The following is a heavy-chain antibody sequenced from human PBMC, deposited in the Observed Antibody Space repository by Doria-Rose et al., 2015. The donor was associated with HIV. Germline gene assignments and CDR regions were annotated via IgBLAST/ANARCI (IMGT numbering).Heavy chain of an antibody. J-gene: IGHJ5*02. CDR2: IYYSGTT. D-gene: IGHD6-25*01. Sequence: QVQLQESGPGLVKPSETLSLTCTVSGGSVASGTPYWDWIRPTPGKGLEWIGTIYYSGTTYYNSSLRGRVTVSLHTSENQYSVKLISVTAADTGVYYCAKQAVNWFDPWGQGTLVTVSS. V-gene: IGHV4-39*01. CDR3: AKQAVNWFDP. CDR1: GGSVASGTPY.